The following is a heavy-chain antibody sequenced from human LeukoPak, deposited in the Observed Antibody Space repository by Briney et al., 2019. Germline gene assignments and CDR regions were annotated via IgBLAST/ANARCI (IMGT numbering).Heavy chain of an antibody. CDR2: INHSGST. J-gene: IGHJ5*02. Sequence: SETLSLTCAVYGGSFSGYYWSWIRQPPGKGPEWIGEINHSGSTNYNPSLKSRVTISVDTSRNQFSLKLSSVTAADTAVYYCARGRARGYCGGDCRYLVPFDPWGQGTLVTVSS. V-gene: IGHV4-34*01. CDR1: GGSFSGYY. CDR3: ARGRARGYCGGDCRYLVPFDP. D-gene: IGHD2-21*02.